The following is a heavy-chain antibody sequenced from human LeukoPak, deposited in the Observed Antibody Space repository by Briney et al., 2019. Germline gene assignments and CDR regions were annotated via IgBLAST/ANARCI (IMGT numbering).Heavy chain of an antibody. J-gene: IGHJ4*02. Sequence: SETLSLTCTVSGGSISSGSYYWSWIRQPAGKGLEWIGRIYTSGSTNYNPSLKSRVTISVDTSKNQFSLKLSSVTAADTAVYYCARVGVEGYYDSSGPFDYWGQGTLVTVSS. CDR3: ARVGVEGYYDSSGPFDY. V-gene: IGHV4-61*02. CDR2: IYTSGST. CDR1: GGSISSGSYY. D-gene: IGHD3-22*01.